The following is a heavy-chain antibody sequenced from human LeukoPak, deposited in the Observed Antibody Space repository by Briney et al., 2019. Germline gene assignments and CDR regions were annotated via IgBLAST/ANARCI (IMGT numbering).Heavy chain of an antibody. CDR2: IKEDGSET. CDR3: ARGFYGDYVPYFDS. Sequence: GGSLRLSCAASGFTFSSYWMNWVRQAPGKGLEWVANIKEDGSETYYVDSVKGRFTISRDNARNSLNLQMNSLRAEDTAVYYCARGFYGDYVPYFDSWGQGIPIIVSS. D-gene: IGHD4-17*01. J-gene: IGHJ4*02. V-gene: IGHV3-7*01. CDR1: GFTFSSYW.